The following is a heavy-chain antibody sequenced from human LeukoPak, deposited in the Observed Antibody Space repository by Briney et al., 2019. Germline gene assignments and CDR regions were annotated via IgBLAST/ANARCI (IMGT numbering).Heavy chain of an antibody. J-gene: IGHJ4*02. Sequence: GGSLRLSCAASGFTFSSYWMHWVRQAPGKGLVWVSRINSDGSSTSYADSVKGRFTISRDNAKNSLYLQMNSLRAEDTALYYCAKDNTYGDYGGAFDYWGQGTLVTVSS. D-gene: IGHD4-17*01. V-gene: IGHV3-74*01. CDR1: GFTFSSYW. CDR3: AKDNTYGDYGGAFDY. CDR2: INSDGSST.